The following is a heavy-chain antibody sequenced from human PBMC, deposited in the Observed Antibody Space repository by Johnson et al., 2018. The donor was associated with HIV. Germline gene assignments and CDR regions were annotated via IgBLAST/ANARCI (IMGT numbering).Heavy chain of an antibody. CDR3: ASAEIAAAATGHDAFDI. V-gene: IGHV3-20*04. CDR1: EFTFYDYG. CDR2: INWNGGST. J-gene: IGHJ3*02. Sequence: QLMESGGGVVRPGGSPRLSCAASEFTFYDYGMSWVRQAPGKGLEWVSGINWNGGSTAYADSVKGRFTISRDNAKNSLFLQMNSLRAEDTAVYYCASAEIAAAATGHDAFDIWGQGTMVTVSS. D-gene: IGHD6-13*01.